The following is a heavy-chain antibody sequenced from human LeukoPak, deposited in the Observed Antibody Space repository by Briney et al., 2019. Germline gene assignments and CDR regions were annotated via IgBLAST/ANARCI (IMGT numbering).Heavy chain of an antibody. D-gene: IGHD3-10*01. CDR1: GGSIRSSSYY. V-gene: IGHV4-39*01. CDR3: ASHAGSFYTYNFDY. Sequence: PSETLSLTCTVSGGSIRSSSYYWGWIRQPPGKGLEWIGSIYYSGSTNYKPSLRSRVTISLDTSKNQFSLKLSSVTAADTAVYYCASHAGSFYTYNFDYWGQGTLVTVSS. J-gene: IGHJ4*02. CDR2: IYYSGST.